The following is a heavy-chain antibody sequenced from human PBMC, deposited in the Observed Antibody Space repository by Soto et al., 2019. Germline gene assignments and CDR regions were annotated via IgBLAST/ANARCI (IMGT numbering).Heavy chain of an antibody. D-gene: IGHD3-16*01. CDR2: IYSGGST. CDR3: ARGREWGRLDY. V-gene: IGHV3-66*01. J-gene: IGHJ4*02. CDR1: GFTVSSNY. Sequence: GSLRLSCAASGFTVSSNYMSWVRQAPGKGLDWVSVIYSGGSTYYADSVKGRSTISRDNSKNTLYLQMNSLRAEDTAVYYCARGREWGRLDYWGQGTLVTVSS.